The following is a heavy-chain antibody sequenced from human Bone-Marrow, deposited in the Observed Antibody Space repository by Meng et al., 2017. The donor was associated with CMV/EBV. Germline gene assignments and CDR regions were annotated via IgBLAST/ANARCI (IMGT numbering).Heavy chain of an antibody. CDR1: GFTFSAYG. CDR2: IRYDGSDK. V-gene: IGHV3-30*02. J-gene: IGHJ4*02. Sequence: LSLTCAASGFTFSAYGMHWVRQAPGKGLEWVSFIRYDGSDKFYADSVKGRFTISRDNSKNMLYLQMSSLRVEDTALYYCAKVTVHGFFDYWGQGTLVTVSS. D-gene: IGHD4-11*01. CDR3: AKVTVHGFFDY.